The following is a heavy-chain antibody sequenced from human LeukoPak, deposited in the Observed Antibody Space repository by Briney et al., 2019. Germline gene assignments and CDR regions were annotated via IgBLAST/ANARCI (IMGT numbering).Heavy chain of an antibody. CDR1: GFTFSSYG. D-gene: IGHD3-22*01. J-gene: IGHJ4*02. Sequence: GGSLRLSCAASGFTFSSYGMHWARQAPGKGLEWVAFIRYDGSNKYYADSVKGRFTISRDNSKNTLYLQMNSPRTEDTAVYYCAKTMSPYYYDSSGFWGQGTLVTVSS. V-gene: IGHV3-30*02. CDR3: AKTMSPYYYDSSGF. CDR2: IRYDGSNK.